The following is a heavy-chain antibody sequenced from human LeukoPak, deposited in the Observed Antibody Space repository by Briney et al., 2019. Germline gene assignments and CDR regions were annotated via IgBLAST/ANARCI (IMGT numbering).Heavy chain of an antibody. D-gene: IGHD1-26*01. CDR1: GFTISSYW. V-gene: IGHV3-7*01. J-gene: IGHJ4*02. Sequence: PGGSVTHSCAASGFTISSYWLSWLRPAPGKGLEGVANIKQDDSENSYVDSVKGRFTMSSDNAKNSLYLQMNSLRAEDTAVYYCAREAGRGFDYWPRGTRVTVS. CDR3: AREAGRGFDY. CDR2: IKQDDSEN.